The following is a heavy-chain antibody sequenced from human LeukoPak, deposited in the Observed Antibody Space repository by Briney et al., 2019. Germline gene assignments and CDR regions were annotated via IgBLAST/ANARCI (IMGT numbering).Heavy chain of an antibody. D-gene: IGHD3-10*01. CDR2: IIPIFGTA. V-gene: IGHV1-69*13. CDR3: ARAPITMVRGVYYYYMDV. J-gene: IGHJ6*03. Sequence: SVKVSCKASGYTFTSYGISWVRQAPGQGLEWMGGIIPIFGTANYAQKFQGRVTITADESTSTAYMELSSLRSEDTAVYYCARAPITMVRGVYYYYMDVWGKGTTVTISS. CDR1: GYTFTSYG.